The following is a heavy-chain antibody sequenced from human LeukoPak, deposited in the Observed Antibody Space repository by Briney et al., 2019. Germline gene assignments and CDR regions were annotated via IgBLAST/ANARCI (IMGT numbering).Heavy chain of an antibody. D-gene: IGHD6-19*01. V-gene: IGHV3-33*01. CDR2: IWYDGSNK. J-gene: IGHJ4*02. Sequence: GRSLRLSCAASGFTFSSYGMHWVRQAPGKGLGWVAVIWYDGSNKYYADSVKGRFTISRDNSKNTLYLQMNSLRAEDTAVYYCARGEPMGSGYYFDYWGQGTLVTVSS. CDR1: GFTFSSYG. CDR3: ARGEPMGSGYYFDY.